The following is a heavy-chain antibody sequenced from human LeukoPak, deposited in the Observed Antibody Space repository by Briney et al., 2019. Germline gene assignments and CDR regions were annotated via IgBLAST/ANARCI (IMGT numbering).Heavy chain of an antibody. D-gene: IGHD3-3*01. V-gene: IGHV3-23*01. CDR1: GFTFNTYG. CDR2: ISGSGGAT. CDR3: ARDERLLSFLK. Sequence: GGTLRLSCAASGFTFNTYGMSWVRQAPGKGLEWVSGISGSGGATYYADSVKGRFTISRDNPKNTLYLQMNSLRAEDTAIYYCARDERLLSFLKWGQGTLVTVSS. J-gene: IGHJ4*02.